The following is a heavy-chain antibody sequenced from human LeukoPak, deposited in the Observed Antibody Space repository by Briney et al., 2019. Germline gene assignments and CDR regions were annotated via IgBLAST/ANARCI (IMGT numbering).Heavy chain of an antibody. V-gene: IGHV3-48*03. Sequence: GGSLRLLCSGSGFTFGNLQMKGVRQVPGTGLEWVAYISSSGHITYYADFVKGRFAVSRDNAKNSVSLEMDSLRADDTGIYFCARDPAPQGNLDFWGQGTHVIVSS. D-gene: IGHD1-14*01. CDR2: ISSSGHIT. J-gene: IGHJ4*02. CDR3: ARDPAPQGNLDF. CDR1: GFTFGNLQ.